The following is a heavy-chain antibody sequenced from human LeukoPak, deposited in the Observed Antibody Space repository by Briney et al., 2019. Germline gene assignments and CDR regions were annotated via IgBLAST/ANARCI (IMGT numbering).Heavy chain of an antibody. V-gene: IGHV3-30-3*01. CDR3: AKDLVGYCSSTSCYVGFDY. Sequence: GRSLRLSCAASGFTFSSYAMHWVRQAPGKGLEWVAVISYDGSNKYYADSVKGRFTISRDNSKNTLYLQMNTLKGEDTAVYYCAKDLVGYCSSTSCYVGFDYWGQGTLVTVSS. D-gene: IGHD2-2*01. CDR2: ISYDGSNK. J-gene: IGHJ4*02. CDR1: GFTFSSYA.